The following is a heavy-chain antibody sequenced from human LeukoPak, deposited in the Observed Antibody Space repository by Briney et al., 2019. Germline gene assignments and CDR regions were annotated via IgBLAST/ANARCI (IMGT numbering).Heavy chain of an antibody. V-gene: IGHV3-30*18. CDR3: AKDRSGIFGVVIEIDY. J-gene: IGHJ4*02. D-gene: IGHD3-3*01. CDR1: GFTFSSYG. Sequence: GGSLRLSCAASGFTFSSYGLHWVRQAPGKGLEWVALISYDGSNKYYADSVKGRFTISRDNSKNTLYLQMNSLRAEDTAVYYRAKDRSGIFGVVIEIDYWGQGTLVTVSS. CDR2: ISYDGSNK.